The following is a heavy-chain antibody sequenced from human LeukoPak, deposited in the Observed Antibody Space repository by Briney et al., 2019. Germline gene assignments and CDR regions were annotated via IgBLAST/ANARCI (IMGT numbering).Heavy chain of an antibody. CDR1: GYSFTSYW. D-gene: IGHD1-26*01. CDR2: IYPGDSDT. CDR3: ARLLLDSGSYPGHDAFDI. J-gene: IGHJ3*02. V-gene: IGHV5-51*01. Sequence: GESLKISCKGSGYSFTSYWIGWVRQMPGKGLEWMGIIYPGDSDTRYSPSFQGQVTISANKSISTAYLQWSSLKASGTAMYYCARLLLDSGSYPGHDAFDIWGQGTMVTVSS.